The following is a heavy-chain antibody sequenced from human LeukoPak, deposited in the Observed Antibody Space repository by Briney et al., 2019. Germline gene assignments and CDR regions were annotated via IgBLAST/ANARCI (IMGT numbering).Heavy chain of an antibody. J-gene: IGHJ1*01. CDR3: ARPLLPYCSGGSCYSAWQH. D-gene: IGHD2-15*01. Sequence: ASVKVSCKASGYTFTDYYMHWVRQAPGQGFEWMGWINPNDGDTNYAQKFQGRVTMTRDTSISTAHMEVSRLRSDDTAVYYCARPLLPYCSGGSCYSAWQHWGQGTLVTVSS. V-gene: IGHV1-2*02. CDR1: GYTFTDYY. CDR2: INPNDGDT.